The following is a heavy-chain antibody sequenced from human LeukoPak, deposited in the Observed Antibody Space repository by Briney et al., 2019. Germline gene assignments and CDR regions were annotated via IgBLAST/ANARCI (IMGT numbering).Heavy chain of an antibody. CDR2: IYYSGST. Sequence: PSETLSLTCSVSGGSISSSSYYWGWIRQPPGKGLEWIGSIYYSGSTYYNPSLKSRVTISVDTSKNQFSLKLSSVTAADTAVYYCARDLNRIAPYYYMDVWGKGTSVTVSS. D-gene: IGHD6-13*01. CDR1: GGSISSSSYY. V-gene: IGHV4-39*07. J-gene: IGHJ6*03. CDR3: ARDLNRIAPYYYMDV.